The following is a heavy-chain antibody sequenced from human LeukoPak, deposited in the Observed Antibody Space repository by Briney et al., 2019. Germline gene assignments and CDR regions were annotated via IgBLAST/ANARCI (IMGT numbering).Heavy chain of an antibody. CDR3: ARVGFVELSFNY. CDR2: MYHSGST. V-gene: IGHV4-30-4*01. Sequence: PSQTLSLTCTVSGGSISSGDYYWSWIRQPPGKGLEWIGYMYHSGSTYSNPSLKSRITISVDTSKNQFSLKLSSVTAADTAVYYCARVGFVELSFNYWGQGTLVTVSS. D-gene: IGHD3-10*01. J-gene: IGHJ4*02. CDR1: GGSISSGDYY.